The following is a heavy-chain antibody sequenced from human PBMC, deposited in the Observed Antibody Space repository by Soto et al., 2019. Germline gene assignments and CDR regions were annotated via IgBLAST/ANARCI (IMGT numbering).Heavy chain of an antibody. J-gene: IGHJ2*01. Sequence: QVQLQESGPGLVKPSQTLSLTCTVSGGSISSGGYYWSWIRQHPGKGLEWIGYIYYSGSTYYNPSLNSRVIISVDTSKNQFSLKLSSVTAADTAVYYCARDITIFGIYWYFDLWGRGTLVTVSS. CDR2: IYYSGST. D-gene: IGHD3-3*01. V-gene: IGHV4-31*03. CDR1: GGSISSGGYY. CDR3: ARDITIFGIYWYFDL.